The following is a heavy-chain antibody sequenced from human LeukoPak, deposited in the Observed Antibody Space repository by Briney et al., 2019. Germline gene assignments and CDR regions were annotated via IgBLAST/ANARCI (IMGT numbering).Heavy chain of an antibody. CDR3: ARDGEMATMREFGYYYYMDV. CDR1: GVTFSDYY. D-gene: IGHD5-24*01. V-gene: IGHV3-11*01. J-gene: IGHJ6*03. CDR2: SSSSGSTI. Sequence: GGTLRLSCAASGVTFSDYYMSWIRHAPAKGLGRDSYSSSSGSTIYYADSVTGRFTISRDNAKNSLYLQMNRLRAEDTAVSYCARDGEMATMREFGYYYYMDVWGKGTTVTVSS.